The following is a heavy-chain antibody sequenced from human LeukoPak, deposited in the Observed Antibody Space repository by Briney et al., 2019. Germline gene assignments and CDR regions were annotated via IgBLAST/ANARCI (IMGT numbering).Heavy chain of an antibody. V-gene: IGHV1-8*03. J-gene: IGHJ5*02. Sequence: ASVKVSCKASGYTFTSYDINWVRQATGQGLEWMGWMNPNSGNTGYAQKFQGRVTITRNTSISTAYMELSSLRPEDTAVYYCARGRAPRRKTQFDPWGQGTLVTVSS. CDR2: MNPNSGNT. CDR3: ARGRAPRRKTQFDP. CDR1: GYTFTSYD.